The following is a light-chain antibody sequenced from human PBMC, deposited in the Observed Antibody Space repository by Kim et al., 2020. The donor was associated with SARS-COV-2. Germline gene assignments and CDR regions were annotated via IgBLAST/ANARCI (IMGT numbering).Light chain of an antibody. V-gene: IGLV1-44*01. CDR2: TNN. CDR3: AAWDDSLNGVV. Sequence: QSALTQPPSASGTPGQRVTMSCSGGSSNIGSNSVNWYQQLPGTAPKLLIYTNNQRPSGVPDRFSGSKSGTSASLAISGLQSEDEADYYCAAWDDSLNGVVFGGGTKVTVL. J-gene: IGLJ2*01. CDR1: SSNIGSNS.